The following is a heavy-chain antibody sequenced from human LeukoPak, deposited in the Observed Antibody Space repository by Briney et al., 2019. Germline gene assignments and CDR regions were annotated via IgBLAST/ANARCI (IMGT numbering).Heavy chain of an antibody. CDR1: GFTFSNYY. Sequence: GGSLRLSCVGSGFTFSNYYMYWVRQAPGKGPVWVSRIKNAGDDPIYADSVKGRFTISRDNAKNTMYLQMNSLRAEDTAVYYCARGGYGHNMDVWGEGTTVTVSS. CDR2: IKNAGDDP. D-gene: IGHD3-10*01. J-gene: IGHJ6*03. CDR3: ARGGYGHNMDV. V-gene: IGHV3-74*01.